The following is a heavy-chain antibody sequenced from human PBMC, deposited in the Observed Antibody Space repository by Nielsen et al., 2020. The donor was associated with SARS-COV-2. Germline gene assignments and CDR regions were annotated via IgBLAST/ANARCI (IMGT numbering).Heavy chain of an antibody. V-gene: IGHV4-61*01. Sequence: SETLSLTCIVSGGSISTGSHYWNWIRQPPGKGLDWIGYIFYRGNTNYNPSLKSRVTISVDTSKNQFSLKVNSVTAADTAVYYCVRIDMATISVDYWGRGTLVTVSS. CDR1: GGSISTGSHY. J-gene: IGHJ4*02. CDR3: VRIDMATISVDY. CDR2: IFYRGNT. D-gene: IGHD5-24*01.